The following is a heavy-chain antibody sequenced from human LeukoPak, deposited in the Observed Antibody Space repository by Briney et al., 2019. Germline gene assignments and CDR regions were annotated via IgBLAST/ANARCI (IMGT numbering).Heavy chain of an antibody. Sequence: QPGGSLRLSCAASGFTFSSYEMNWVRQAPGKGLEWVSYISSSGSPIYYADSVKGRFTISRDNAKNSLFLQMNSLRAEDTAVYYCARGSFLITFGGFIGWGQGTLVTVSS. CDR3: ARGSFLITFGGFIG. J-gene: IGHJ4*02. CDR1: GFTFSSYE. D-gene: IGHD3-16*02. CDR2: ISSSGSPI. V-gene: IGHV3-48*03.